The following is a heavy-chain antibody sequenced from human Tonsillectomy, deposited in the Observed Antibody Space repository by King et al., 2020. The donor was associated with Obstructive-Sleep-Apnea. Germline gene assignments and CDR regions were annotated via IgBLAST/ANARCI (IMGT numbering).Heavy chain of an antibody. J-gene: IGHJ4*02. CDR3: ARLGMIAAAGTDY. Sequence: VQLVESGGGLVQPGGSLRLSCAASGFTVSSNYMSWVRQAPGKGLEWVSVIYSGGSTYYADSVKGRFTISRENSKNTLYLQMNSLRAEDTAVYYCARLGMIAAAGTDYWGQGTLVTVSS. CDR2: IYSGGST. CDR1: GFTVSSNY. V-gene: IGHV3-66*04. D-gene: IGHD6-13*01.